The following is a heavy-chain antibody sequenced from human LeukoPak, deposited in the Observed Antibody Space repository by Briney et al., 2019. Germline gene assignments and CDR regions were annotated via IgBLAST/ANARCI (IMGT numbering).Heavy chain of an antibody. V-gene: IGHV5-51*01. D-gene: IGHD1-20*01. CDR1: GYSFTTYW. CDR2: IFPGDSDT. J-gene: IGHJ5*02. CDR3: ARIPGGNNWFDP. Sequence: GESLKISCKGSGYSFTTYWIGWVRQMPGKGLEWMGIIFPGDSDTRYSPSFQGQITISADTSINTAYLQWSSLRASDTAMYYCARIPGGNNWFDPWGQGTLVTVSS.